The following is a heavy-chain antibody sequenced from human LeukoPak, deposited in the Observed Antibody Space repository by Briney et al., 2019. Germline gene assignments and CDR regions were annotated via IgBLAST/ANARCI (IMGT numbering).Heavy chain of an antibody. CDR3: AKNSGSYYYFDY. J-gene: IGHJ4*02. D-gene: IGHD1-26*01. CDR2: ISGDADDT. CDR1: GFTFTSYA. V-gene: IGHV3-23*01. Sequence: GGSLRLSCTASGFTFTSYAMTWVRQAPGKGLEWVSTISGDADDTYYADSVKGRFTISRDNSKNTLYLQVNSLRAEDTAIYYCAKNSGSYYYFDYWGQGTLVTVSS.